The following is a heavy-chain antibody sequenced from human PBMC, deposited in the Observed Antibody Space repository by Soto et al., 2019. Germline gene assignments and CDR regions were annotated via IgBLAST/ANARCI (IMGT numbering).Heavy chain of an antibody. CDR2: INPIGGST. Sequence: ASVKASCKASGYTFTSYYMHWVRQAPGQGLEWMGIINPIGGSTSYAQKFQGRVTMTWDTSTSTVYMELSSLRSEDTAVYYCARAGSGSYYPFDPWGQGTLVTVSS. J-gene: IGHJ5*02. CDR3: ARAGSGSYYPFDP. D-gene: IGHD3-10*01. CDR1: GYTFTSYY. V-gene: IGHV1-46*01.